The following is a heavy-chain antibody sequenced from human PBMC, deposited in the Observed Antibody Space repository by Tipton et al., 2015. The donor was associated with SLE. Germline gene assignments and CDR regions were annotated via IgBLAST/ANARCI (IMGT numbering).Heavy chain of an antibody. CDR3: RTQVFASRVGDY. D-gene: IGHD1-14*01. CDR1: GGSISRGGYY. Sequence: TLSLTCAVSGGSISRGGYYWSWIRQPPGKGLEWIGEINHSGSNNYNPSLKSRVTISVDTSKNQFSLKLSSVTAADTAVYYCRTQVFASRVGDYWGQGTLVTVSS. V-gene: IGHV4-34*01. J-gene: IGHJ4*02. CDR2: INHSGSN.